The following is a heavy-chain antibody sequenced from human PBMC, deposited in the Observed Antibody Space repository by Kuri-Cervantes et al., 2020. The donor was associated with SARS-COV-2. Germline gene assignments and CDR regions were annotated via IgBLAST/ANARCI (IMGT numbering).Heavy chain of an antibody. CDR2: ISYDGSDR. CDR1: GFTFSNYG. Sequence: GGSLRLSCAASGFTFSNYGMHWVRQAPGKGLEWVAVISYDGSDRYYADSVKGRFTISRDNSKNTLYLQMNSLRAEDTAVYYCAKVWSGSYSHYYYCAMDVWGQGTTVTVSS. CDR3: AKVWSGSYSHYYYCAMDV. V-gene: IGHV3-30*18. D-gene: IGHD3-10*01. J-gene: IGHJ6*02.